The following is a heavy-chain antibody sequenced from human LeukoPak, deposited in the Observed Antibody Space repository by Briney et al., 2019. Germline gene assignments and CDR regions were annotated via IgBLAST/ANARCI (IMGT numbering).Heavy chain of an antibody. J-gene: IGHJ5*02. D-gene: IGHD4-17*01. Sequence: ASVKVSCKASGYTFTGYYMHWLRQAPGQGLEWMGRINPNSGGTNYAQKFQGRVTMTRDTSIGTAYMELSRLRSDDTAVYYCARGGSYGDQARDNWFDPWGQGTLVTVSS. CDR1: GYTFTGYY. V-gene: IGHV1-2*06. CDR3: ARGGSYGDQARDNWFDP. CDR2: INPNSGGT.